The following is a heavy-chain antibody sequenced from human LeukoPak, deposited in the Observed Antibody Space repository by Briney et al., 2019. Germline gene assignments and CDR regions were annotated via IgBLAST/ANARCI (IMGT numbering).Heavy chain of an antibody. V-gene: IGHV3-53*01. CDR1: GFTFSSHW. J-gene: IGHJ4*02. CDR2: IYSDNT. D-gene: IGHD4/OR15-4a*01. Sequence: GGSLRLSCAASGFTFSSHWMSWVRQAPGKGLEWVSFIYSDNTHYSDSVKGRFTISRDNSKNTLYLQMNSLRAEDTAVYYCARRAGAYSHPYDYWGQGTLVTVSS. CDR3: ARRAGAYSHPYDY.